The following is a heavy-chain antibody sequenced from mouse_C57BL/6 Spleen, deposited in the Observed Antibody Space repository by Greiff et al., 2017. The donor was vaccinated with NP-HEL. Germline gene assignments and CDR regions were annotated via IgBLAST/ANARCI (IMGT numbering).Heavy chain of an antibody. J-gene: IGHJ3*01. V-gene: IGHV1-82*01. Sequence: VQLVESGPELVKPGASVKISCKASGYAFSSSWMNWVKQRPGKGLEWIGRIYPGDGDTNYNGKFKGKATLTADKSSSTAYMQLSSLTSEDSAVYFCARWGGVIDGYYAYWGKGTLVTVSA. D-gene: IGHD2-3*01. CDR2: IYPGDGDT. CDR1: GYAFSSSW. CDR3: ARWGGVIDGYYAY.